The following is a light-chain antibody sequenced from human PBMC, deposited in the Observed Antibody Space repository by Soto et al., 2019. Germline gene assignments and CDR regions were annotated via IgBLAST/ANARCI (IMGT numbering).Light chain of an antibody. CDR2: DAS. Sequence: DIQMTQSPSTLSASVGDRVTITCRASQNINDWLAWYQQKPGKAPNLLIYDASTLESGVPSRFSGSGSGTEFTLTISSLQPADFATYYCQQYDTFSRFTFGPGTKVELK. V-gene: IGKV1-5*01. CDR3: QQYDTFSRFT. J-gene: IGKJ3*01. CDR1: QNINDW.